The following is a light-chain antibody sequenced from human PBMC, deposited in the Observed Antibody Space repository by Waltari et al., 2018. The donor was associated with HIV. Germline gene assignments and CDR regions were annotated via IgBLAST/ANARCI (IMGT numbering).Light chain of an antibody. CDR3: ATWDDSLSALWV. CDR1: SSNIGSNY. J-gene: IGLJ3*02. CDR2: RNN. V-gene: IGLV1-47*01. Sequence: QSVLTQPPSASGTPGQRVTIPCSGNSSNIGSNYVYWYQQLPGTTPSLLSFRNNQSPPGVPDRFSGSKSGTSASLAISGLRSEDEADYFCATWDDSLSALWVFGGGTKLTVL.